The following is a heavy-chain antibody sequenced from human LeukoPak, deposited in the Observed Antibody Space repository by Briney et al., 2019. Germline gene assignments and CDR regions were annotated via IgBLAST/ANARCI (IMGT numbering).Heavy chain of an antibody. J-gene: IGHJ5*02. CDR2: IIPILGTA. V-gene: IGHV1-69*13. CDR3: ARGPADPIVGATHWFDP. D-gene: IGHD1-26*01. Sequence: GASVKVSCKASGGTFSSYAISWVRQAPGQGLEWMGGIIPILGTANYAQKFQGRVTITADESTSTAYMELSSLRSEDTAVYYCARGPADPIVGATHWFDPWGQGTLVTVSS. CDR1: GGTFSSYA.